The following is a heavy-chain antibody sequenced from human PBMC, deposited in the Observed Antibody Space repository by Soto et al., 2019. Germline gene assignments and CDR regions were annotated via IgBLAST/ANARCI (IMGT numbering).Heavy chain of an antibody. D-gene: IGHD6-19*01. CDR2: IYPGDSDT. Sequence: PGESLKISCKGSGYSFTSYWIGWVRQMPGKGLEWMGIIYPGDSDTRYSPSFQGQVTISAYKSISTAYLQWSSLKASDTAMYYCARLAGTGNYYYYGMDVWGQGTTVTVSS. V-gene: IGHV5-51*01. J-gene: IGHJ6*02. CDR3: ARLAGTGNYYYYGMDV. CDR1: GYSFTSYW.